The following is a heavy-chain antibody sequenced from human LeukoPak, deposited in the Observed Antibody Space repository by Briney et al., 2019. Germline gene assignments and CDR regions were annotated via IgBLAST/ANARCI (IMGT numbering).Heavy chain of an antibody. V-gene: IGHV4-4*07. CDR2: IYTSGST. Sequence: SETLSLTCTVSGGSISSYYWSWIRQPAGKGLEWIGRIYTSGSTNYNPSLRSRVTISVDTSKKQFSLKLSSVTAADTAVYYCARVGTVLDGGYWGQGILVTVSS. D-gene: IGHD1-7*01. CDR1: GGSISSYY. J-gene: IGHJ4*02. CDR3: ARVGTVLDGGY.